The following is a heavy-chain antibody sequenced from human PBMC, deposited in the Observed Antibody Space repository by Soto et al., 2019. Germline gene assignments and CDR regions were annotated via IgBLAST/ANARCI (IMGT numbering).Heavy chain of an antibody. J-gene: IGHJ3*02. CDR1: GFTFSSYD. CDR3: ASGGEYEAVDI. V-gene: IGHV3-30-3*01. D-gene: IGHD2-21*01. Sequence: QVQLVESGGGVVQPGRSLRLSCAASGFTFSSYDMHWVRQAPGKGLEWVAVISYDGSNKYYADSVKGRFTISRDNSKNTLYLQMNSMRAEDTAVYYGASGGEYEAVDIWGQGTMVTVSS. CDR2: ISYDGSNK.